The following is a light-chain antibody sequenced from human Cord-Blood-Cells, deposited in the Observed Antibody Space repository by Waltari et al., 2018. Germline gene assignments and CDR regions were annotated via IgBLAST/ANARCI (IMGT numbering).Light chain of an antibody. CDR3: NSRERSGNHLRV. CDR2: GKN. Sequence: SSELTQDPAVSVALGQTVRITCQGDSLRSYYASWYQQKPGQAPVLVIYGKNNRPSGIPDRFSGPSSGNTASLTITGGQAEEEADYYWNSRERSGNHLRVFGGGTKLTVL. V-gene: IGLV3-19*01. CDR1: SLRSYY. J-gene: IGLJ3*02.